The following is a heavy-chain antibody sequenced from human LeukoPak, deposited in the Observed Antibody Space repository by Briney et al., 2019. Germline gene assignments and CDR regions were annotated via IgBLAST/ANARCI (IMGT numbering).Heavy chain of an antibody. V-gene: IGHV3-48*03. Sequence: GGSLRLSCAASGFTFSSYEMNWVRQAPGKGLEWVSYISSSGSSIYYADSVEGRFTISRDNAKNSLYLQMNSLRAGDTAVYYCARDDVLSLGIILDLWGRGTLVTVSS. D-gene: IGHD3-10*02. CDR1: GFTFSSYE. CDR2: ISSSGSSI. CDR3: ARDDVLSLGIILDL. J-gene: IGHJ2*01.